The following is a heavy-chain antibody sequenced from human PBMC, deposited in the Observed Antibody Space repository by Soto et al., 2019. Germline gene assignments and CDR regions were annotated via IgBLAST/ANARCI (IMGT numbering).Heavy chain of an antibody. CDR2: ISAYNGNT. V-gene: IGHV1-18*01. Sequence: GASVKVSCKASGYTFTSYGISWVRQAPGQGLEWMGWISAYNGNTNYAQKFQGRVTMTRDTSTSTVYMELRSLRSEDTAVYYCARDYGRLGLDSGLGGIAARPENWFDPWGQGTLVTVSS. CDR1: GYTFTSYG. D-gene: IGHD6-6*01. CDR3: ARDYGRLGLDSGLGGIAARPENWFDP. J-gene: IGHJ5*02.